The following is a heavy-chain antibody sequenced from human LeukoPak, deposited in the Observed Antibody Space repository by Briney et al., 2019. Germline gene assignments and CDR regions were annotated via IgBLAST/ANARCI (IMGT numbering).Heavy chain of an antibody. CDR2: IYYSGST. CDR1: GGSFSGYY. CDR3: ARYLDYGGNSRVFQH. J-gene: IGHJ1*01. Sequence: TSETLSLTCAVYGGSFSGYYWSWIRQPPGKGLEWIRSIYYSGSTYYNPSLKSRVTISVDTSKNQFSLKLSSVTAADTAVYYCARYLDYGGNSRVFQHWGQGTLVTVSS. D-gene: IGHD4-23*01. V-gene: IGHV4-34*01.